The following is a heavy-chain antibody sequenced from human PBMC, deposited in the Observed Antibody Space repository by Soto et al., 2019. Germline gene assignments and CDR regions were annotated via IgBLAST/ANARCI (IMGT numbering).Heavy chain of an antibody. CDR3: ARSPRIVGATFPPFFDY. D-gene: IGHD1-26*01. V-gene: IGHV3-21*01. Sequence: EVQLVESGGGLVKPGGSLRLSCAASGFTFSSYSMNWVRQAPGKGLEWVSSISSSSSYIYYADSVKGRFTISRDNAKNSLYLQMNSLRAEDTAVYYCARSPRIVGATFPPFFDYWGQGTLVTVSS. CDR1: GFTFSSYS. CDR2: ISSSSSYI. J-gene: IGHJ4*02.